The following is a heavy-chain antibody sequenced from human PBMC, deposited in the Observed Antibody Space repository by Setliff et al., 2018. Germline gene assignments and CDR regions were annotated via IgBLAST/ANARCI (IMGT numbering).Heavy chain of an antibody. CDR2: IKQDESEK. D-gene: IGHD6-6*01. Sequence: PGGSLRLSCAASGFTLRSYWINWVRQAPGKGLEWVANIKQDESEKHYVGSVKGRFTISRDNARNSVYLQMNSLRAEDTAVYYCASTQRGTSSECWGQGTLVTVSS. CDR1: GFTLRSYW. CDR3: ASTQRGTSSEC. J-gene: IGHJ4*02. V-gene: IGHV3-7*03.